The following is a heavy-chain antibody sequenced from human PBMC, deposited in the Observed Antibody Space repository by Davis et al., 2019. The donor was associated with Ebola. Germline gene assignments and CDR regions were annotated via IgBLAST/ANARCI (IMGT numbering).Heavy chain of an antibody. D-gene: IGHD6-19*01. CDR1: GGTFSNYA. Sequence: AASVKVSCKASGGTFSNYAISWVRQAPGQGLEWMVRIIPILGLANYAQKFQGRVTITADKSTSTAYMELSSLRSEDTAVYYCARELGRVVVADGGDYWGQGTLVTVSS. CDR3: ARELGRVVVADGGDY. CDR2: IIPILGLA. V-gene: IGHV1-69*04. J-gene: IGHJ4*02.